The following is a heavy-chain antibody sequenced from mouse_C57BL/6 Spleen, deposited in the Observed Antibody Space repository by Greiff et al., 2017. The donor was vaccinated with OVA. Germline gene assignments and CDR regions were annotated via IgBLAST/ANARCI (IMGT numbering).Heavy chain of an antibody. V-gene: IGHV1-64*01. Sequence: VKLMEPGAELVKPGASVKLSCKASGSTFTSYWMHWVQQRPGQGLEWIGMITPNSGSTNYNEKFKSKATLTVDKSSSTAYMQLSSLTSEDSAVNYSARWTSTTVVATPPFAYWGQGTLVTVSA. CDR1: GSTFTSYW. CDR2: ITPNSGST. J-gene: IGHJ3*01. D-gene: IGHD1-1*01. CDR3: ARWTSTTVVATPPFAY.